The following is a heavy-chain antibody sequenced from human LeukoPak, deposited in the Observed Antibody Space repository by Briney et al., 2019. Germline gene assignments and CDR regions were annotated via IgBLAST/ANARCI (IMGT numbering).Heavy chain of an antibody. V-gene: IGHV4-39*07. CDR1: GGSISSSSYY. D-gene: IGHD3-22*01. J-gene: IGHJ4*02. Sequence: SETLSLTCTVSGGSISSSSYYWGWIRQPPGKGLEWIGSIYYSGSTYYNPSLKSRVTISVDTSKNQFSLKLSSVTAADTAVYYCARGVGSSGYSWGQGTLVTVSS. CDR3: ARGVGSSGYS. CDR2: IYYSGST.